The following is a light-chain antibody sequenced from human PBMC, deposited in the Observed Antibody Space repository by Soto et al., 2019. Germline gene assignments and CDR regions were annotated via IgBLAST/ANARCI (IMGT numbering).Light chain of an antibody. CDR3: CLYAGTTTFV. J-gene: IGLJ2*01. CDR2: EGT. V-gene: IGLV2-23*03. CDR1: SSDVGSYTL. Sequence: QSALTQPASVSGSPGQSITISCTGTSSDVGSYTLVSWYQQHPGKAPKLMIYEGTKRPSGVSNRFSGSKPGNTASLTISGLQAEDEADYYCCLYAGTTTFVFGGGTKLTVL.